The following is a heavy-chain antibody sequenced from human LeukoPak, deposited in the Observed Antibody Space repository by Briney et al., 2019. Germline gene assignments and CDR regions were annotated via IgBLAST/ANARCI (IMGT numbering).Heavy chain of an antibody. J-gene: IGHJ4*02. CDR3: ARAPYCGGDCYSFAFDY. D-gene: IGHD2-21*02. CDR1: GFTVSSNY. CDR2: IYSGGST. V-gene: IGHV3-53*01. Sequence: PGGSLRLSCAASGFTVSSNYMSWVRQAPGKGLEWVSVIYSGGSTYYADSVKGRFTISRDNSKNTLYLQMNSLRAEDMAVYYCARAPYCGGDCYSFAFDYWGQGTLVTVSS.